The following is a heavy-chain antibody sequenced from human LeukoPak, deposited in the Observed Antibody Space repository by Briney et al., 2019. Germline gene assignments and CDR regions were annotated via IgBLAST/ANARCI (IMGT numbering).Heavy chain of an antibody. V-gene: IGHV5-51*01. CDR3: ARRGYTYGSRVANWFDP. CDR2: IYPVNSDT. CDR1: GYSFPSYW. J-gene: IGHJ5*02. D-gene: IGHD5-18*01. Sequence: GESLKISCKGSGYSFPSYWIGWVRQMPGKGLEWMAMIYPVNSDTRYSPSFQGQVTISADKSINTAYLQWSSLKASDTAMYYCARRGYTYGSRVANWFDPWGQGTLVTVSS.